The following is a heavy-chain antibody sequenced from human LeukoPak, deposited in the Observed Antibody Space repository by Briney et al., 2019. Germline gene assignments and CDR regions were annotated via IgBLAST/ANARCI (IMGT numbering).Heavy chain of an antibody. D-gene: IGHD2-2*01. V-gene: IGHV1-24*01. CDR3: ATVLQGYQLLGDY. CDR2: FDPEDGET. J-gene: IGHJ4*02. CDR1: AYTLTELS. Sequence: GASVTVSCKVSAYTLTELSMHWVRQAPGKGLEWMGGFDPEDGETIYAQKFQGRVTMTEDTSTDTAYMELSSLRSEDTAVYYCATVLQGYQLLGDYWGQGTLVTVSS.